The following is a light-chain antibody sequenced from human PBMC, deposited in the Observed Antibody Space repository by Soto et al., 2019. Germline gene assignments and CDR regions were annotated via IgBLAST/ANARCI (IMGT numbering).Light chain of an antibody. Sequence: EIVLPQSPATLYVSPGERATLSCRASQSLSSNVAWYQQRPGQAPRLLIYATSSRASDVPARFSGGGSGTEFTLTIASLQSEDFAIYYCQQYNHWPRMLSFGGGTRWIS. CDR2: ATS. J-gene: IGKJ4*01. CDR3: QQYNHWPRMLS. V-gene: IGKV3-15*01. CDR1: QSLSSN.